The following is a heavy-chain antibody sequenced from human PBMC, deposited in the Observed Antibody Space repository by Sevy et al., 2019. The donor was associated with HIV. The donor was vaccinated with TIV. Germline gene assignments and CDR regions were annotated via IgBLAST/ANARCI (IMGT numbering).Heavy chain of an antibody. Sequence: SETLSLTCTVSGGSISSGSYYWSWIRQPAGKGLEWIGRIYSSGSTNYNPSRKSRVTISVDTSKNQFSLKLSSVTAADTAVYYCARDGETPGKEGSGRRGRREYYYYMDVWGKGTTVTVSS. D-gene: IGHD6-25*01. V-gene: IGHV4-61*02. CDR1: GGSISSGSYY. CDR2: IYSSGST. J-gene: IGHJ6*03. CDR3: ARDGETPGKEGSGRRGRREYYYYMDV.